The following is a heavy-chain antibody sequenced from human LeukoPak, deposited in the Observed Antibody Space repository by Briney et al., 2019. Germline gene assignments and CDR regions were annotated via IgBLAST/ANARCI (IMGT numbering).Heavy chain of an antibody. CDR2: IGTAGDT. V-gene: IGHV3-13*01. CDR3: ARGPTALGYYYYMDV. J-gene: IGHJ6*03. CDR1: GFTFSSYD. Sequence: GGSLRLSCAASGFTFSSYDMHWVRQATGRGLEWVSAIGTAGDTYYPGSVKGRFTISRENAKNSLYLQMNSLRAGDTAVYYCARGPTALGYYYYMDVWGKGTTVTVSS.